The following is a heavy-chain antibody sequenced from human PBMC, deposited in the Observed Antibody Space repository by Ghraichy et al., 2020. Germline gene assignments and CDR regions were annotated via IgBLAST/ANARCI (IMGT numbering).Heavy chain of an antibody. D-gene: IGHD3-22*01. CDR2: IYNSGST. CDR1: GGSISSYY. V-gene: IGHV4-59*01. J-gene: IGHJ4*02. Sequence: SETLFLTCTVSGGSISSYYWSWIRQPPGKGLEWIGYIYNSGSTNYNPSLKSRVTISVDTSKNQFSLKLSSVTAADTAVYYCARSTYYYDSSGYYSYYFDYWGQGTLVTVSS. CDR3: ARSTYYYDSSGYYSYYFDY.